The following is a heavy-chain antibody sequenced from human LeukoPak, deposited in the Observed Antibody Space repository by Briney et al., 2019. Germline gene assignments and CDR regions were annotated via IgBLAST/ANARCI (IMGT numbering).Heavy chain of an antibody. CDR3: ARRPHYRYCSSTSCPSWFDP. V-gene: IGHV4-59*01. Sequence: SETLSLTCTVSGGSISSYYWSWIRQPPGKGLEWIGYIYYSGSTNYNPSLKSRVTISVDTSKNQFSLKLSSVTAADTAMYYCARRPHYRYCSSTSCPSWFDPWGQGTLVTVSS. CDR2: IYYSGST. D-gene: IGHD2-2*01. CDR1: GGSISSYY. J-gene: IGHJ5*02.